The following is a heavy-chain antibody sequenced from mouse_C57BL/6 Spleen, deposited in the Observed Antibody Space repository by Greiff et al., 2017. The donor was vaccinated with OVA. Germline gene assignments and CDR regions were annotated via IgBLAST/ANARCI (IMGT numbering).Heavy chain of an antibody. CDR3: ARRNGYYRYFDV. CDR2: FHPYNDDT. J-gene: IGHJ1*03. D-gene: IGHD2-2*01. Sequence: VKLMESGAELVKPGASVKMSCKASGYTFTTYPIEWMKQNHGKSLEWIGNFHPYNDDTKYNEKFKGKATLTVEKSSSTVYLELSRLTSDDSAVYYCARRNGYYRYFDVWGTGTTVTVSS. CDR1: GYTFTTYP. V-gene: IGHV1-47*01.